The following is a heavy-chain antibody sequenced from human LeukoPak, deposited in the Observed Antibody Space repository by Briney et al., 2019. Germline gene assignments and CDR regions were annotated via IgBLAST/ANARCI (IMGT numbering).Heavy chain of an antibody. J-gene: IGHJ4*02. CDR2: IYYSGST. CDR3: ARGWDSSSRDY. D-gene: IGHD6-6*01. CDR1: GGSISSGGYY. Sequence: SQTLSLTCTVSGGSISSGGYYWSWIRQHPGRGLEWIGYIYYSGSTYYNPSLKSRVTISVDTSKNQFSLKLSSVTAADTAVYYCARGWDSSSRDYWGQGTLVTVSS. V-gene: IGHV4-31*03.